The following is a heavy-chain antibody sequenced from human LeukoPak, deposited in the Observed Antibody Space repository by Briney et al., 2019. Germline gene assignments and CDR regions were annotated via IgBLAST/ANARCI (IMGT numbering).Heavy chain of an antibody. CDR3: ARPYSSNWYDAFHV. V-gene: IGHV4-59*01. Sequence: SETLSLTCTVFGGPINSYYWSWTRQPPGKGLEWIGYVSYRGSTNYNPSLKSRVTISVDTSKNQFSLKLSSVTAADTAVYYCARPYSSNWYDAFHVWGQGTMVTVSS. CDR1: GGPINSYY. J-gene: IGHJ3*01. CDR2: VSYRGST. D-gene: IGHD6-13*01.